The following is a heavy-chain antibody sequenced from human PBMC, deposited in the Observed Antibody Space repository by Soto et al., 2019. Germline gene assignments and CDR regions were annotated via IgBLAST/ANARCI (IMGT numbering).Heavy chain of an antibody. CDR1: GFAFSSFA. V-gene: IGHV3-30-3*01. CDR2: LSYDGSNR. J-gene: IGHJ4*02. Sequence: QVHLVESGGGVVQPERSLRLSCVASGFAFSSFAMHWVRQAPGKGLEWVAVLSYDGSNRFYTDSVKGRFTISRDNFRNTMYLQMNSLRPEDTAMYYCARDRKGYSSGWYLEYWGQGTPVTVSS. CDR3: ARDRKGYSSGWYLEY. D-gene: IGHD6-19*01.